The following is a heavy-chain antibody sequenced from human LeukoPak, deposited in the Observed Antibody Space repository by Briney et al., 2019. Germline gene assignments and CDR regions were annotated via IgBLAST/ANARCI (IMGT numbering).Heavy chain of an antibody. CDR2: SSSSSSYI. CDR1: GFTFSSYS. CDR3: ARGGPAAMGMSNFDY. V-gene: IGHV3-21*01. D-gene: IGHD2-2*01. J-gene: IGHJ4*02. Sequence: GGSLRLSCAASGFTFSSYSMNWVRQAPGKGLEWVSSSSSSSSYIYYADSIKGRFTISRDNAKNSLYLQMNSLRAEDTAVYYCARGGPAAMGMSNFDYWGQGTLVTVSS.